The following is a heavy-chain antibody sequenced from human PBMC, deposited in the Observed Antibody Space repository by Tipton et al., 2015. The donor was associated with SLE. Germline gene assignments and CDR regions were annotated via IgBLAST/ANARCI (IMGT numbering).Heavy chain of an antibody. Sequence: SLRLSCVASGFSFSSLWMSWVRQAPGKGLEWVANIKQDGSDKYYVDSVKGRFTISRDNGKNSLFLQMNSLRAEDTALYYCARAFPPNHWGQGTLVTVSS. CDR3: ARAFPPNH. V-gene: IGHV3-7*01. CDR2: IKQDGSDK. J-gene: IGHJ5*02. CDR1: GFSFSSLW.